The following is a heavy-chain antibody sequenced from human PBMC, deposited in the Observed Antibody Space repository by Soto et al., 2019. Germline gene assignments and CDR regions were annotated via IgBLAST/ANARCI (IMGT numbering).Heavy chain of an antibody. D-gene: IGHD3-22*01. CDR1: VACVKTAGYS. V-gene: IGHV4-30-2*01. Sequence: PLETPSIGCALCVACVKTAGYSWTWLRQPPGKGLEWIGYMYHSGATTYNPSLQSRVTISGDGSKNQFSLRLTSVTAADTATYYCARVYDSSGYFIDYWGPGTLVTGYS. CDR2: MYHSGAT. CDR3: ARVYDSSGYFIDY. J-gene: IGHJ4*02.